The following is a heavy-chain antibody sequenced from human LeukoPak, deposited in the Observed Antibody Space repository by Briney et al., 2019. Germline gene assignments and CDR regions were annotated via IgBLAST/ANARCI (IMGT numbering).Heavy chain of an antibody. CDR1: GFTFSSYS. CDR2: ISSSSSYI. Sequence: PGGSLRLSCAASGFTFSSYSMNWVRQAPGKGLEWVSSISSSSSYIYYADSVKGRFTISRDNAKNSLYLQMNSLRAEDTAVYYCARDHGISYYDFWSGYALDYWGQGTLVTVSS. J-gene: IGHJ4*02. D-gene: IGHD3-3*01. CDR3: ARDHGISYYDFWSGYALDY. V-gene: IGHV3-21*01.